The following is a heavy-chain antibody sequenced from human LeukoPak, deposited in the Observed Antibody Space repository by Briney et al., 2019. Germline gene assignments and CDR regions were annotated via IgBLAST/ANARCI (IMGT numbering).Heavy chain of an antibody. Sequence: PSETLSLTCTVSGGSISSYYWSWIRQPPGKGLEWIGYIYYSGSTNYNPSLKSRVTISVDTSKNQFSLKLSSVTAADTAVYYCARGVLYYGGKPRGFDYWGQGTLVTVSS. CDR2: IYYSGST. CDR3: ARGVLYYGGKPRGFDY. V-gene: IGHV4-59*12. J-gene: IGHJ4*02. D-gene: IGHD4-23*01. CDR1: GGSISSYY.